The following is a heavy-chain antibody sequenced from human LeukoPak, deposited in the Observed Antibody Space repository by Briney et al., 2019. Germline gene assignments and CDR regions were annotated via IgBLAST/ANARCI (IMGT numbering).Heavy chain of an antibody. Sequence: ASVKVSCKASGYTFTSYGISWVRQAPGQGLEWMGWISAYNGNTNYAQKLQGRVTMTTDTSTSTAYMELRSLRSDDTAVYYCARDLKTRSGYRYSSSSGRGPAFDYWGQGTLVTVSS. CDR2: ISAYNGNT. CDR1: GYTFTSYG. D-gene: IGHD6-6*01. CDR3: ARDLKTRSGYRYSSSSGRGPAFDY. V-gene: IGHV1-18*01. J-gene: IGHJ4*02.